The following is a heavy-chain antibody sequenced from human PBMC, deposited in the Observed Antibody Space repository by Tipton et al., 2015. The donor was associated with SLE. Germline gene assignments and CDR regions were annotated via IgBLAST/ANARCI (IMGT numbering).Heavy chain of an antibody. CDR1: GYTFTSYY. D-gene: IGHD3-22*01. CDR2: INPSGGST. CDR3: AIVGDSSGYGGPFDY. Sequence: QLVQSGAEVKKPGASVKVSCKASGYTFTSYYMHWVRQAPGQGLEWMGIINPSGGSTSYAQKFQGRVTMTRDTSTSTVYMELSSLRSEDTAVYYCAIVGDSSGYGGPFDYWGQGTLVTVSS. V-gene: IGHV1-46*01. J-gene: IGHJ4*02.